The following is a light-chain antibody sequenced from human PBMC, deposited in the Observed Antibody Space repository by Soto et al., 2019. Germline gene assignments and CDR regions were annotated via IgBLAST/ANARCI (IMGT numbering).Light chain of an antibody. CDR1: QSVRSIY. Sequence: EIVLTQSPGTLSLSPGESATLFCRAGQSVRSIYLSWYQQKPGQAPKLLIYAASTRATGIPDRFSGRGSGTDFSLTISRLEPEDFAVYYCHQYGTLPQTFGQGTKVEIK. V-gene: IGKV3-20*01. J-gene: IGKJ1*01. CDR2: AAS. CDR3: HQYGTLPQT.